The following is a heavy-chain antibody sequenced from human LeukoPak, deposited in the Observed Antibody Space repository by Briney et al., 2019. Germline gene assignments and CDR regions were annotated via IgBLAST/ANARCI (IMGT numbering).Heavy chain of an antibody. CDR3: ARGGPRNYYYYYYMDV. CDR2: INHSGST. J-gene: IGHJ6*03. Sequence: SETLSLTCAVYGGSFSGYYWSWIRQPPGKGLEWIGEINHSGSTNYNPSLKSRVTISVDTSKNQFSLKLSSVTAADTAVYYCARGGPRNYYYYYYMDVWGKGTTVTVSS. CDR1: GGSFSGYY. V-gene: IGHV4-34*01.